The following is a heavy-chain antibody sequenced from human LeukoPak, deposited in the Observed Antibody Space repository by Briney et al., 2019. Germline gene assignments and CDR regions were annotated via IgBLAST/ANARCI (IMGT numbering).Heavy chain of an antibody. CDR3: AKGNGYYDSSGYYYVGDYYFDY. D-gene: IGHD3-22*01. CDR2: IKQDGSEK. V-gene: IGHV3-7*01. J-gene: IGHJ4*02. Sequence: GGSLRLSCAASGFIFSSYWMSWVRQAPGKGLEWVAIIKQDGSEKYYVDSVKGRFTISRDNAKNSLYLQMNSLRAEDTAVYYCAKGNGYYDSSGYYYVGDYYFDYWGQGTLVTVSS. CDR1: GFIFSSYW.